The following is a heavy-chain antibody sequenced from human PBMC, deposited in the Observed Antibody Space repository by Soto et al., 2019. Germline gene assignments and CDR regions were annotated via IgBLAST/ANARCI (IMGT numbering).Heavy chain of an antibody. V-gene: IGHV1-58*01. J-gene: IGHJ4*02. CDR1: GFTFADSA. D-gene: IGHD1-26*01. CDR3: AAANNTSPFDY. CDR2: IVVDSGNT. Sequence: ASVKVSCKASGFTFADSAVQWVRQARGQRLEWIGRIVVDSGNTKYAQKFPERVTITWDMSTSTAYMELSSLRSEDTAVYYCAAANNTSPFDYWGQGTLVTVSS.